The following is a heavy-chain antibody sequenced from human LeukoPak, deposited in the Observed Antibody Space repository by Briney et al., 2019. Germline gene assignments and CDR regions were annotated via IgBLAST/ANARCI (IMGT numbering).Heavy chain of an antibody. J-gene: IGHJ2*01. V-gene: IGHV4-34*01. Sequence: PSETLSLTCAVYGGSFSGYYWSWLRQPPGKGLEWIGEINHSGSTNYNPSLKSRVTISVDTSKNQFSLKLSSVTAADTAVYYCARAKGRVRWILTGNRWYFDFWGRGTLVTVSS. D-gene: IGHD3-9*01. CDR1: GGSFSGYY. CDR2: INHSGST. CDR3: ARAKGRVRWILTGNRWYFDF.